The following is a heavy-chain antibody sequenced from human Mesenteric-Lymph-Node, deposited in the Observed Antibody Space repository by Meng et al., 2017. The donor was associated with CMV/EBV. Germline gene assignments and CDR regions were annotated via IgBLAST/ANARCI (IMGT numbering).Heavy chain of an antibody. Sequence: ASVKVSCKASGYTFTNYYLNWVRQAPGQGLEWMALVNPDGGSTSYAQKFRGRVTVTTDTSTRTVHLELNDLRSDDTAVYYCARVGDFYESGGYSHAARQPLAHWGQGTLVTVSS. CDR2: VNPDGGST. V-gene: IGHV1-46*01. J-gene: IGHJ4*02. CDR3: ARVGDFYESGGYSHAARQPLAH. D-gene: IGHD3-22*01. CDR1: GYTFTNYY.